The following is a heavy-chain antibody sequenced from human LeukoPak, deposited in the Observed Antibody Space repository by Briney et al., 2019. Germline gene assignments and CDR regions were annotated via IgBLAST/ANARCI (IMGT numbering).Heavy chain of an antibody. CDR3: ARAALGNYYYFDY. V-gene: IGHV3-30-3*01. CDR1: GFTFSNYW. Sequence: PGGSLRLSCAASGFTFSNYWMHWVRQAPGKGLEWVAVISYDGSNTYYAGSVKGRFTISRDNSKNTLYLQMNRLRAEDTAVYYCARAALGNYYYFDYWGQGTLVTVSS. CDR2: ISYDGSNT. J-gene: IGHJ4*02. D-gene: IGHD1-7*01.